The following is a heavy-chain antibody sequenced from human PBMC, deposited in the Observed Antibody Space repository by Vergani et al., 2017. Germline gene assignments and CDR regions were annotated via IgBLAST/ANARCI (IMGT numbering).Heavy chain of an antibody. CDR1: GGSFSGYY. D-gene: IGHD6-19*01. V-gene: IGHV4-34*09. CDR2: INHSGST. Sequence: QVQLEESGPGLVKPSETLSLTCAVYGGSFSGYYWSWIRQPPGKGLEWIGEINHSGSTNYNPSLKSRVTISVDTSKSQFSLKLSSVTAADTAFYYCARESGWYDTPAYWGQGTLVTVSS. J-gene: IGHJ4*02. CDR3: ARESGWYDTPAY.